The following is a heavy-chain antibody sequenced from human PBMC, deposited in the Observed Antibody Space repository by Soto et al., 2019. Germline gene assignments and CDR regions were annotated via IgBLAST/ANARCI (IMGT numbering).Heavy chain of an antibody. CDR2: ISYSGST. Sequence: SETLSLTCGVSGFAISRAYYWGWIRQTPGKGLEWIGSISYSGSTFYNASLQSRVTISIDTSKNHFSLRLTSVTAADTALYYCARYYFDGSGYYYGYFAYWGQGALVTVSS. V-gene: IGHV4-38-2*01. CDR1: GFAISRAYY. D-gene: IGHD3-22*01. CDR3: ARYYFDGSGYYYGYFAY. J-gene: IGHJ4*02.